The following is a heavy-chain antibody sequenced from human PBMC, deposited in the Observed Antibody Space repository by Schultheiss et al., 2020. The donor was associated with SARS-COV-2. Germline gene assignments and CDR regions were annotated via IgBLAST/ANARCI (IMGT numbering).Heavy chain of an antibody. Sequence: GGSLRLSCAASGFTFSSYGMHWVRQAPGKGLEWVAVIWYDGSNKYYADSVKGRFTISRDNSKNTLYLQMNSLRAEDTAVYYCAKDHVAEATTDFDYWGQGTLVTVSS. J-gene: IGHJ4*02. CDR2: IWYDGSNK. D-gene: IGHD1-7*01. V-gene: IGHV3-30*02. CDR3: AKDHVAEATTDFDY. CDR1: GFTFSSYG.